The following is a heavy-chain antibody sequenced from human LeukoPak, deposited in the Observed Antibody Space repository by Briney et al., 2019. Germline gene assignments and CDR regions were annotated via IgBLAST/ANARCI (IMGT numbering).Heavy chain of an antibody. V-gene: IGHV4-30-4*01. D-gene: IGHD3-22*01. Sequence: SQTLSLTCTVSGGSISSGDYYWSWIRQPPGKGLEWIGYIYYSGSTYYNPSLKSRVTISVDTSKNQFSLKLNSVTAADTAVYYCPSLVYDSSGDYYYFDQWGQGTLATVSS. CDR1: GGSISSGDYY. CDR3: PSLVYDSSGDYYYFDQ. CDR2: IYYSGST. J-gene: IGHJ4*02.